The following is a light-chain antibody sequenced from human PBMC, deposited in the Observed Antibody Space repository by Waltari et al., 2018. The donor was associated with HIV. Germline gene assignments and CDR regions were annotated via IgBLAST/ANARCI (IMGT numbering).Light chain of an antibody. CDR2: DVT. CDR1: GAEIGAYNY. J-gene: IGLJ2*01. CDR3: SSYTTFNTVI. Sequence: QSALTQPASVSGSPGQSITISCAGTGAEIGAYNYVAWYQKLPDSVPKLIIYDVTIRPSGISDRFSASKSGNAASLTISGLQAEDEGDYYCSSYTTFNTVIIGGGTKLTVL. V-gene: IGLV2-14*03.